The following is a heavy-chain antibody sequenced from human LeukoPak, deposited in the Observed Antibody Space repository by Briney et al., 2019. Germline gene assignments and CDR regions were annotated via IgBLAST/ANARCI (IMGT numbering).Heavy chain of an antibody. CDR1: GFIFKKYA. CDR3: AKADATIGGAFDI. CDR2: ISGTSDTT. J-gene: IGHJ3*02. Sequence: PGGSLRLSCAASGFIFKKYAMSWVRQAPGKGLEWVSIISGTSDTTRYGDSVRGRFTTSRDNPRNTLYLQMNSLRVDDTAVYYCAKADATIGGAFDIWGQGTMVTVSS. D-gene: IGHD3-3*01. V-gene: IGHV3-23*01.